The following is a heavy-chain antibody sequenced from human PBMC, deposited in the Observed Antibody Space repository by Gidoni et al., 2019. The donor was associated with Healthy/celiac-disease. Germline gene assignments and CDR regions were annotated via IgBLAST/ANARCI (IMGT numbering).Heavy chain of an antibody. CDR3: AKGQGGYFDY. J-gene: IGHJ4*02. Sequence: EAQLLESGGGLVQPGGSLRLSCAASGFTFSSYAMSWVRQAPGKGLEWVSAISGSGGSTYYADSVEGRFTISRDNSKSTLYLQMNGLRAEDTAVYYCAKGQGGYFDYWGQGTLVTVSS. CDR1: GFTFSSYA. V-gene: IGHV3-23*01. D-gene: IGHD3-16*01. CDR2: ISGSGGST.